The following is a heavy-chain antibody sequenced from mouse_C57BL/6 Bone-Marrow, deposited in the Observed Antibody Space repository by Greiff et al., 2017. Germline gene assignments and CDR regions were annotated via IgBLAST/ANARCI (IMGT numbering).Heavy chain of an antibody. V-gene: IGHV14-2*01. J-gene: IGHJ3*01. D-gene: IGHD2-4*01. CDR3: ASPCDYGAWFAY. CDR1: GFNIKDYY. CDR2: IDPEDGET. Sequence: EVKLMESGAELVKPGASVKLSCTASGFNIKDYYMHWVKQRTEQGLEWIGRIDPEDGETKYAPKFQGKATITADTSSNTAYLQLSSLTSEDTAVYYCASPCDYGAWFAYWGQGTLVTVSA.